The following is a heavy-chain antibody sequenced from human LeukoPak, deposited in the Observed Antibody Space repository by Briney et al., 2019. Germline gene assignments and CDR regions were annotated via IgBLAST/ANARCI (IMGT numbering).Heavy chain of an antibody. J-gene: IGHJ4*02. D-gene: IGHD3-3*01. CDR1: EFSVGSNY. CDR3: AKDPYYDFWSGYHY. V-gene: IGHV3-48*01. Sequence: PGGSLRLSCAASEFSVGSNYMTWVRQAPGKGLEWVSYISSSGSTIYYADSVKGRFTISRDNSKNTLYLQMNSLRAEDTAVYYCAKDPYYDFWSGYHYWGQGTLVTVSS. CDR2: ISSSGSTI.